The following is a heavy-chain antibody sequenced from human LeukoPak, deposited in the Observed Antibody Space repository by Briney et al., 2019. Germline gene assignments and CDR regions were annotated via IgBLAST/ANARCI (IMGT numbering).Heavy chain of an antibody. Sequence: GGPLRLSCAASGFTFDDYAMHWVRQAPGKGLEWVSLISGDGGSTYYADSLKGRFTISRDNSKNSLYLQMNSLRTEDTALYYCAKGPYYYGSGSYVGYWSQGTLVTVSS. J-gene: IGHJ4*02. V-gene: IGHV3-43*02. CDR3: AKGPYYYGSGSYVGY. CDR2: ISGDGGST. D-gene: IGHD3-10*01. CDR1: GFTFDDYA.